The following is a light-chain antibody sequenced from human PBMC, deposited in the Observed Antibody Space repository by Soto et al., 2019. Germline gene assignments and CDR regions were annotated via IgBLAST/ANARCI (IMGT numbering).Light chain of an antibody. CDR2: DAS. J-gene: IGKJ5*01. Sequence: VMTQSPATLSVSPGERATLSCRASQTIISYLLWYQQKPGQAPRLLIYDASNRANGTPARFSGSGSETDFTLTISSLEPEDFAVYYCPHRMNWPLTFGQGTRLEI. CDR1: QTIISY. V-gene: IGKV3-11*01. CDR3: PHRMNWPLT.